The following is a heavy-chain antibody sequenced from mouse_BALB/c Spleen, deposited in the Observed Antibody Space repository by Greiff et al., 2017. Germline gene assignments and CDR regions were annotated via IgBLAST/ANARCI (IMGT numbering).Heavy chain of an antibody. CDR3: ARHTYGSSFDY. V-gene: IGHV1-4*02. CDR2: INPSSGYT. J-gene: IGHJ2*01. CDR1: GYTFTSYT. D-gene: IGHD1-1*01. Sequence: QVQLQQSAAELARPGASVKMSCKASGYTFTSYTMHWVKQRPGQGLEWIGYINPSSGYTEYNQKFKDKTTLTADKSSSTAYMQLSSLTSEDSAVYYCARHTYGSSFDYWGQGTTLTVSS.